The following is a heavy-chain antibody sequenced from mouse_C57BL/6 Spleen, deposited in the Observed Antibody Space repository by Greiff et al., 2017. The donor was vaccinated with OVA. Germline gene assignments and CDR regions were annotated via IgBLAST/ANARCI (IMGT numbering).Heavy chain of an antibody. V-gene: IGHV1-64*01. CDR3: ARQRIITTVVGGGNFDY. D-gene: IGHD1-1*01. CDR1: GYTFTSYW. CDR2: IHPNSGST. J-gene: IGHJ2*01. Sequence: QVQLQQPGAELVKPGASVKLSCKASGYTFTSYWMHWVKQRPGQGLEWIGMIHPNSGSTNYNEKFKSKATLTVDKSSSTAYMQLSSLTSEDSAVYYCARQRIITTVVGGGNFDYWGQGTTLTVSS.